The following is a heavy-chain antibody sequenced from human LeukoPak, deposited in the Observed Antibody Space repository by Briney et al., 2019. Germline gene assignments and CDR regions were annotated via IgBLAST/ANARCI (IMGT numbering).Heavy chain of an antibody. J-gene: IGHJ6*02. CDR2: IIPIFGTA. CDR3: ARVTLSRYFDWGNYYGMDV. D-gene: IGHD3-9*01. CDR1: GGTFSSYG. V-gene: IGHV1-69*13. Sequence: SVKVSCKASGGTFSSYGISWVRQAPGQGLEWMGGIIPIFGTANYAQKFQGRVTITADASTTTAYMELSSLRPEDTAVYYCARVTLSRYFDWGNYYGMDVWGQGTTVTVSS.